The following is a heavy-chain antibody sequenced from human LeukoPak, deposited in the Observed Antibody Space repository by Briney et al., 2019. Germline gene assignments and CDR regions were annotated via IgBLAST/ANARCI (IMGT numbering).Heavy chain of an antibody. CDR2: IYYSGST. V-gene: IGHV4-31*03. CDR3: ASLYYYGSGSYPRGWFDP. CDR1: GGSISSGGYY. J-gene: IGHJ5*02. D-gene: IGHD3-10*01. Sequence: SETLSLTCTVSGGSISSGGYYWSWIRQHPGKGLEWIGYIYYSGSTYYNPSPKSRVTISVDTSKNQFSLKLSSVTAADTAVYYCASLYYYGSGSYPRGWFDPWGQGTLVTVSS.